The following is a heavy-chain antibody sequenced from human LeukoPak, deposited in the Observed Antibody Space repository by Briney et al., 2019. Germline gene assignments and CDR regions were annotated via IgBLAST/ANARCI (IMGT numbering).Heavy chain of an antibody. V-gene: IGHV1-69*05. CDR2: IIPIFVTA. CDR3: AREEREIFGVVIIGDDAFDI. J-gene: IGHJ3*02. Sequence: SVKVSCKASGGTLSSYAISWVRQAPGQGLEWMGGIIPIFVTANYAQKFKGRVTITTDESTSTAYMEPSSLRSEDTAVYYCAREEREIFGVVIIGDDAFDIWGQGTMVTVSS. CDR1: GGTLSSYA. D-gene: IGHD3-3*01.